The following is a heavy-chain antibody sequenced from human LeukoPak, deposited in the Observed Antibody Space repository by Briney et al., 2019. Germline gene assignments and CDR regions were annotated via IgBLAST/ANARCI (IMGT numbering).Heavy chain of an antibody. CDR1: GFTFDSYW. D-gene: IGHD2-2*01. Sequence: GGSLRLSCVASGFTFDSYWMTWVRQAPGKGLEWVANIKQDGSKKNYVDSMKGRFTISRDNAKNSLFLQMNSLRAEDTAVYYCARAMDCWGQGTLVTVSS. CDR2: IKQDGSKK. V-gene: IGHV3-7*03. CDR3: ARAMDC. J-gene: IGHJ4*02.